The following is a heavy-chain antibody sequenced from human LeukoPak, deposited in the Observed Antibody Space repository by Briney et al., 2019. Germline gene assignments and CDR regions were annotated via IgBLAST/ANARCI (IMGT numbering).Heavy chain of an antibody. CDR3: ARGRESSSTWYSTYYYFFYMDF. J-gene: IGHJ6*03. CDR1: DDSITMYY. V-gene: IGHV4-59*01. Sequence: PLETLSLTCTVSDDSITMYYWTWIRQPPGKGLEWIGYVDHTGSTKFNPSLNGRVSISRDTSNNFFSLRLRSVTAADTAVYFCARGRESSSTWYSTYYYFFYMDFWGKGTTVTVSS. CDR2: VDHTGST. D-gene: IGHD4-11*01.